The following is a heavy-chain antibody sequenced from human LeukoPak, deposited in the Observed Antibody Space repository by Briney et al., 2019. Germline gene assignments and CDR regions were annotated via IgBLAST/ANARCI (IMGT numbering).Heavy chain of an antibody. CDR3: ARDHIVVGATDDAFDI. J-gene: IGHJ3*02. CDR1: GYSISSGYY. D-gene: IGHD1-26*01. Sequence: SETLSLTCTVSGYSISSGYYWGWIRQPPGKGLEWIGSIYHSGSTYYNPSLKSRVTISVDTSKNQFSLKLSSVTAADTAVYYCARDHIVVGATDDAFDIWGQGTMVTVSS. CDR2: IYHSGST. V-gene: IGHV4-38-2*02.